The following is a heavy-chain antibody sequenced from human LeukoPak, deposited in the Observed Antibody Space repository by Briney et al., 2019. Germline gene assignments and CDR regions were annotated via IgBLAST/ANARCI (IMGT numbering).Heavy chain of an antibody. CDR2: ISAYNGNT. V-gene: IGHV1-18*01. Sequence: ASVKVSCKASGYTFTSYGISWVRQAPGQGLEWMGWISAYNGNTNYAQKLQGRVTMTTDTSTSTAYMELRSLRSDDTAVYYCATATGYYYGSGSYHYMDVWGKGTTVTVSS. D-gene: IGHD3-10*01. CDR3: ATATGYYYGSGSYHYMDV. J-gene: IGHJ6*03. CDR1: GYTFTSYG.